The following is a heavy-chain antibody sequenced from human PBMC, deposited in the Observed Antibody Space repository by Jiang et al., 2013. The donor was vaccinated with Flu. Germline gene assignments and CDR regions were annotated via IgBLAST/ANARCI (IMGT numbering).Heavy chain of an antibody. CDR3: AHTYCSGGSCYRDFDY. V-gene: IGHV2-5*02. CDR2: IYWDDDK. CDR1: GFSLSTSGVG. Sequence: KPTQTLTLTCTFSGFSLSTSGVGVGWIRQPPGKALEWLALIYWDDDKRYSPSLKSRLTITKDTSKNQVVLTMTNMDPVDTATYYCAHTYCSGGSCYRDFDYWGQGTLVTVSS. D-gene: IGHD2-15*01. J-gene: IGHJ4*02.